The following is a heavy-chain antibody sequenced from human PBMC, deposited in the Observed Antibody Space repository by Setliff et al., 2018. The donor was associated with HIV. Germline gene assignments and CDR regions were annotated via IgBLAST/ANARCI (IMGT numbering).Heavy chain of an antibody. CDR3: ARQPLYNDYDWRSYYFDY. D-gene: IGHD5-12*01. J-gene: IGHJ4*02. CDR1: GGSISSGDYY. Sequence: ASETLSLTCTVSGGSISSGDYYWTWIRQPAGKGLQWIGRIHTSGSTYYSPSLNSRFTISVDTSKNQFSLKLRSVTAADTAVYYCARQPLYNDYDWRSYYFDYWGQGSLVTVSS. CDR2: IHTSGST. V-gene: IGHV4-61*02.